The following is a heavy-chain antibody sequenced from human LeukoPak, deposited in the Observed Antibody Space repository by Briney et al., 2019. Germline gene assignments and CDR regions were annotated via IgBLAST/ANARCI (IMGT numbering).Heavy chain of an antibody. CDR1: GFTFSSYA. V-gene: IGHV3-9*01. CDR3: AKVGIFGLVTYYFDY. CDR2: ISWNSGLI. D-gene: IGHD3/OR15-3a*01. J-gene: IGHJ4*02. Sequence: LRLSCAASGFTFSSYAMHWVRQAPGKGLEWVSGISWNSGLIDYADSVKGRFTISRDNAKNSLYLQMNSLKAEDTAFYYCAKVGIFGLVTYYFDYWGQGTLVTVSS.